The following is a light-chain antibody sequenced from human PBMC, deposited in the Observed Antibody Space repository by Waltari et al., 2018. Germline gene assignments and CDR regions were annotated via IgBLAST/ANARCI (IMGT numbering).Light chain of an antibody. Sequence: DIMMTQSPAPMAVSLGERDNTHCKSSQSVLYSSNNKNYLALYQQKPGQPPKLLVYLASTRDAGVPDRFSGSGSGTDFTLTISSLQAKDVAVYYCQQYFSTPRTFGGGTKVEIK. CDR2: LAS. J-gene: IGKJ4*01. CDR3: QQYFSTPRT. CDR1: QSVLYSSNNKNY. V-gene: IGKV4-1*01.